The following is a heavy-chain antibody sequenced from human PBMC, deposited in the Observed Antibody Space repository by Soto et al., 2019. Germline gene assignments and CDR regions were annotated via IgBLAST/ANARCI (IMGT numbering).Heavy chain of an antibody. D-gene: IGHD3-3*01. Sequence: ASVKVSCKASGYTFTSYDINWVRQAPGQGLEWMGIINPSGGSTSYAQKFQGRVTMTRDTSTSTVYMELSSLRSEDTAVYYCARDLTIFGVVPSDYWGQGTLVTVSS. V-gene: IGHV1-46*01. J-gene: IGHJ4*02. CDR1: GYTFTSYD. CDR2: INPSGGST. CDR3: ARDLTIFGVVPSDY.